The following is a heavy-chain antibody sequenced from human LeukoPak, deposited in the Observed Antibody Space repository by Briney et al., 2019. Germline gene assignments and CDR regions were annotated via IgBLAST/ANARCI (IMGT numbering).Heavy chain of an antibody. CDR2: IYHSGST. V-gene: IGHV4-4*02. Sequence: SGTLSLTCAVSGGSISSSNWWSWVRQPPGKGLEWIGEIYHSGSTNYNPSLKSRVTISVDTSKNQFSLKLSSVTAADTAVYYCARHKSRSSLDYWGQGTLVTVSS. CDR3: ARHKSRSSLDY. J-gene: IGHJ4*02. CDR1: GGSISSSNW. D-gene: IGHD6-6*01.